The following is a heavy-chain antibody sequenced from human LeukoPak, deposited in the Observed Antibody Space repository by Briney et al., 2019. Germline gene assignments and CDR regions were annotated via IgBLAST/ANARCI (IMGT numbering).Heavy chain of an antibody. J-gene: IGHJ6*03. D-gene: IGHD3-10*01. CDR1: GFTFSSYA. CDR2: ISYDGTNK. CDR3: ARGSDYYYYYMDV. Sequence: GGSLRLSCAASGFTFSSYAMHWVRQAPGKGLERVALISYDGTNKYYADSVKGRFTISRDNAKNSLYLQMNSLRAEDTAVYYCARGSDYYYYYMDVWGKGTTVTVSS. V-gene: IGHV3-30*04.